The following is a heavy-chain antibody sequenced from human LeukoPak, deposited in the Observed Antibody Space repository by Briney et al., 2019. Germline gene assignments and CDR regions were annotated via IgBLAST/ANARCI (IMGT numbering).Heavy chain of an antibody. Sequence: PGGSLRLSCAASGFTVSSNYMSWVRQAPGRGLEWVSVIYSGGSTYYADYVKGRFTIYRDNSKNTLYLQMNSRRAEDTAVYYCASLDRYVDTAPRAFDIWGQGTMVTVSS. CDR1: GFTVSSNY. CDR3: ASLDRYVDTAPRAFDI. D-gene: IGHD5-18*01. J-gene: IGHJ3*02. V-gene: IGHV3-53*01. CDR2: IYSGGST.